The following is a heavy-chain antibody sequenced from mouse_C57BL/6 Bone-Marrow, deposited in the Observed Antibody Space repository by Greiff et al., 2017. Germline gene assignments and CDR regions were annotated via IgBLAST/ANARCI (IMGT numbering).Heavy chain of an antibody. CDR2: ISDGGSYT. CDR1: GFTFSSYA. J-gene: IGHJ3*01. CDR3: ARDEGYYGSSPFAY. V-gene: IGHV5-4*01. Sequence: EVQLVESGGGLVKPGGSLKLSCAASGFTFSSYAMSWVRQTPEKRLEWVATISDGGSYTYYPDNVKGRFTISRDNAKNNLYLQMGHLKSEDTAMYYCARDEGYYGSSPFAYWGQGTLVTVSA. D-gene: IGHD1-1*01.